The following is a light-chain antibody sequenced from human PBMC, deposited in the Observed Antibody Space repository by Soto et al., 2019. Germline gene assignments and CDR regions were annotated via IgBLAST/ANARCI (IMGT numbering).Light chain of an antibody. J-gene: IGLJ2*01. CDR2: SND. CDR3: SATDDSLSGPV. CDR1: SSNVETNY. Sequence: QSVLTQPPSASGTPGQRVTISCSGSSSNVETNYVYWYQQLPGMAPKLLIYSNDQRPSGVPDRFSASKSGTSASLAISGLRSEDEADYYCSATDDSLSGPVFGGWTKVTVL. V-gene: IGLV1-47*02.